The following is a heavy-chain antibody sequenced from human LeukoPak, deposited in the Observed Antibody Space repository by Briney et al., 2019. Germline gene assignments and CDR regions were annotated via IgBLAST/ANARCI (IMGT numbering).Heavy chain of an antibody. V-gene: IGHV4-59*01. D-gene: IGHD3-3*01. CDR2: IYYSGST. J-gene: IGHJ4*02. CDR3: ARGDFWSGYPMWY. Sequence: SETLSLTCTVSGGSISSYYWSWIRQPPGKGLEWIGCIYYSGSTNYNPSLKNRVTISVDTSKNQFSLNLSSVTAADTAVYYCARGDFWSGYPMWYWGQGTLVTVSS. CDR1: GGSISSYY.